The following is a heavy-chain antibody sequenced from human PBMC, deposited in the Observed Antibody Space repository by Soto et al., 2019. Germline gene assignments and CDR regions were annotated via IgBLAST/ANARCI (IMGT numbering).Heavy chain of an antibody. V-gene: IGHV3-30-3*01. Sequence: PGGSLRLSCAASGFTFSGYAIHWVRQAPGKGLEWVAVISYDGSNKYYADSVKGRFTISRDNSKNTLYLQMNSLRAEDTAVYYCAKDSGGGVGPMDYWGQGTLVTVSS. CDR2: ISYDGSNK. CDR3: AKDSGGGVGPMDY. D-gene: IGHD3-3*01. CDR1: GFTFSGYA. J-gene: IGHJ4*02.